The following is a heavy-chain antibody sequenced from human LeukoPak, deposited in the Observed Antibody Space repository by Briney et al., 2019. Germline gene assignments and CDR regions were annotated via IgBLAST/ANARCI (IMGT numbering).Heavy chain of an antibody. CDR2: IYYSGST. V-gene: IGHV4-30-4*01. CDR1: GGSISSGDYY. D-gene: IGHD1-26*01. Sequence: PSQTLSLTCTVSGGSISSGDYYWSWIRQPPGKGLEWIGYIYYSGSTYHNPSLKSRVTISVDTSKNQFSLKLSSVTAADTAVYYCARGNSGSYYEGAFDYWGQGTLVTVSS. CDR3: ARGNSGSYYEGAFDY. J-gene: IGHJ4*02.